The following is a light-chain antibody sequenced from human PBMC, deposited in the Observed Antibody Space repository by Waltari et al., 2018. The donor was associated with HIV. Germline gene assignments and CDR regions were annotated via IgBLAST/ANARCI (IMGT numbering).Light chain of an antibody. V-gene: IGLV2-14*03. CDR3: SSYTSSGPRYVL. J-gene: IGLJ2*01. Sequence: SALTPPASVSGSPGQSITISCRGTTGDVGGYNFVSWYQKHPGKAPKLIIYNVRSRPSGVSIRFSGSRSANTASLTISGLQVEDEADYFCSSYTSSGPRYVLFGGGTRLTVL. CDR2: NVR. CDR1: TGDVGGYNF.